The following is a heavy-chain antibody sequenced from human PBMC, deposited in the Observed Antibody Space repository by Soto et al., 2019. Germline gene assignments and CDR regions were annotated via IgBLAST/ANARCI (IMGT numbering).Heavy chain of an antibody. V-gene: IGHV1-8*01. CDR2: MNPNSGNT. D-gene: IGHD2-2*01. CDR3: ARDCSTTSGFNYYYYDMDV. J-gene: IGHJ6*03. Sequence: ASVKVSWKASGYAFTSCYINWVRHATGQGLEWMGWMNPNSGNTGYAQKFQGRVTMTRNTSISTAYMELSSLRSEDTAVYYCARDCSTTSGFNYYYYDMDVLGKGTTVTVSS. CDR1: GYAFTSCY.